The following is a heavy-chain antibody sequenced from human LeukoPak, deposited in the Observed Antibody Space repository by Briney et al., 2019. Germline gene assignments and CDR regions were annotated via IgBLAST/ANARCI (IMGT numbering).Heavy chain of an antibody. Sequence: GESLKISCMGSGYSFTTYWIGWVRQMPGKGLEWMGIMYPGDSDIRYNPTFEGQVTISADKSISPAYLQWSSLKASDTAMYYCARGGYCTNGVCHHPLQYYYYALDVWGQETTVTVSS. D-gene: IGHD2-8*01. V-gene: IGHV5-51*01. CDR2: MYPGDSDI. CDR3: ARGGYCTNGVCHHPLQYYYYALDV. J-gene: IGHJ6*02. CDR1: GYSFTTYW.